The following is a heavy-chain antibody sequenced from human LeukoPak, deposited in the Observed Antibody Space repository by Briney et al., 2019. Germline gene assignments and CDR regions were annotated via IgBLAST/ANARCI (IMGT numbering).Heavy chain of an antibody. CDR1: GFTVSSNY. Sequence: PGGSLRLSCAASGFTVSSNYMTWVRQAPGKGLEWVSVLYSGGTTYYADSVEGRFTISRDNSKNTLYLQMNSLRAEDTAVYYCARRSSSGLFDYWGQGTLVTVSS. CDR3: ARRSSSGLFDY. J-gene: IGHJ4*01. V-gene: IGHV3-53*01. CDR2: LYSGGTT. D-gene: IGHD6-6*01.